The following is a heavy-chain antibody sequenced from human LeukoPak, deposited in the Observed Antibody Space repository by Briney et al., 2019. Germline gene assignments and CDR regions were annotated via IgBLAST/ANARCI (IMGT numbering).Heavy chain of an antibody. CDR1: GFSFSDYW. CDR3: AREVTASSFDI. D-gene: IGHD2-21*02. J-gene: IGHJ3*02. CDR2: INQDGSQN. V-gene: IGHV3-7*01. Sequence: GGSLRLSCAASGFSFSDYWMSWVRQAPGRGLEWVGNINQDGSQNSSVDSVKGRFTISRDNAKNSLYLQMNSLGAEDTALYYCAREVTASSFDILGQGTMVTVSS.